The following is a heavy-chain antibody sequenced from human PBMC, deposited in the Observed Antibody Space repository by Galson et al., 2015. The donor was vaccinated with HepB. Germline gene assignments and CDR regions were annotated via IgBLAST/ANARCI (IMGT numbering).Heavy chain of an antibody. CDR3: ARGAQAYYDILTGRYDGYFQH. CDR1: GYTFTSYY. V-gene: IGHV1-46*01. D-gene: IGHD3-9*01. J-gene: IGHJ1*01. CDR2: IKPSDGST. Sequence: SVKVSCKASGYTFTSYYVHWVRQAPGQGLEWMGIIKPSDGSTSNAQKFQGRVTITRDTSTSTLYMELSSLRSEDTAVYYCARGAQAYYDILTGRYDGYFQHWGQGTLVIVSS.